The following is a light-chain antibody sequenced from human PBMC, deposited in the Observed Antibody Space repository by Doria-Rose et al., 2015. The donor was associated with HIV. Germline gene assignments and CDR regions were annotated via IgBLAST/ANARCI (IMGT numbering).Light chain of an antibody. CDR2: AAS. Sequence: DIWMTQSPPSLSASVGDRVTITCRASQNINNYLNWYQQKPGKAPKLLIFAASTLQTGVPSRFSGGGSGTEFTLTITSLQPEDFAIYSCQQSYSTLPSTFGQGTRLESK. V-gene: IGKV1-39*01. J-gene: IGKJ5*01. CDR1: QNINNY. CDR3: QQSYSTLPST.